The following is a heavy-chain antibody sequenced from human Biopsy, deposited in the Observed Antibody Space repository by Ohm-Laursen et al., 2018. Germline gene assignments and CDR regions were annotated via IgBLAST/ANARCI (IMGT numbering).Heavy chain of an antibody. D-gene: IGHD6-19*01. V-gene: IGHV1-46*01. CDR3: ARNTGWYGDLYYFDY. J-gene: IGHJ4*02. Sequence: SSVKVSCKASGYSFTSYYMHWVRQAPGQGLEWMGMINPSGSTTSYPQIFQGRVTMTRDTSKSTVYMELSSRRSADTAVYLCARNTGWYGDLYYFDYWGQGTLVTVSS. CDR1: GYSFTSYY. CDR2: INPSGSTT.